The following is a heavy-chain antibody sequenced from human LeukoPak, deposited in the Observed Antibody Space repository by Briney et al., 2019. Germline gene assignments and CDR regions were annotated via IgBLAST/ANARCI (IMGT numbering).Heavy chain of an antibody. Sequence: GGSLRLSCAASGFTFSSYWMHWVRQAPGKGLVWVSRINSDGSSTSYADSVKGRFTISRDNAKNTLYLQMNSLRAEDTAVYYCARAGYYYDSSGYYYYFDYWGQGTLVTVSS. CDR1: GFTFSSYW. D-gene: IGHD3-22*01. CDR2: INSDGSST. V-gene: IGHV3-74*01. CDR3: ARAGYYYDSSGYYYYFDY. J-gene: IGHJ4*02.